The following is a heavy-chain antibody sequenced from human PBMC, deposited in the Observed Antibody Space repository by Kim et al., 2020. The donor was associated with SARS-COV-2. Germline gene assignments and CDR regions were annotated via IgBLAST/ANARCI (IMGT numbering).Heavy chain of an antibody. CDR1: GGSISSSSYY. D-gene: IGHD6-13*01. J-gene: IGHJ3*02. Sequence: SETLSLTCTVSGGSISSSSYYWGWIRQPPGKGLEWIGSIYYSGSTYYNPSLKSRVTISVDTSKNQFSLKLSSVTAADTAVYYCARCMGSSWYLPTAFDIWGQGTMVTVSS. V-gene: IGHV4-39*01. CDR3: ARCMGSSWYLPTAFDI. CDR2: IYYSGST.